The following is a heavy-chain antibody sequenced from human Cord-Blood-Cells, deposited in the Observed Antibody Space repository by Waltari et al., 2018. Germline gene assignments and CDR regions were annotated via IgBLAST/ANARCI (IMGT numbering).Heavy chain of an antibody. CDR3: ARDYGTNWANWFDP. CDR2: ISAYNGNT. Sequence: KVSCKASGYTFTSYGISWVRQAPGQGLEWMGWISAYNGNTNYAQKLQGRVTMTTDTSTSTAYMELRSLRSDDTAVYYCARDYGTNWANWFDPWGQGTLVTVSS. D-gene: IGHD7-27*01. V-gene: IGHV1-18*01. J-gene: IGHJ5*02. CDR1: GYTFTSYG.